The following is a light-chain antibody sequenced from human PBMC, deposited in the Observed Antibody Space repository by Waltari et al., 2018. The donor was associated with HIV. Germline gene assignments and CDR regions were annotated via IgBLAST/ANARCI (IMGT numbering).Light chain of an antibody. CDR1: RTIGTF. J-gene: IGKJ1*01. CDR3: QQYSTWPS. V-gene: IGKV3-15*01. Sequence: ELVLTQSPPTLSVSPGDRATLSCLATRTIGTFLAWYQQTPGQPPRHLIYAASTRATGIPARFSGSAAGAEFTLTISSLQSDDFASYYCQQYSTWPSFGQGTKVEIK. CDR2: AAS.